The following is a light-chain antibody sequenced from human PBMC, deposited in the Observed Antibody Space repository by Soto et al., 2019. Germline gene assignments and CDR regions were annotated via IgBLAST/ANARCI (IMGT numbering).Light chain of an antibody. V-gene: IGKV3-20*01. CDR2: GTS. J-gene: IGKJ1*01. CDR3: QQYGPSGPWT. CDR1: QSVGSNS. Sequence: EIVLTQSPGTLSLSPGERATLSCRASQSVGSNSLAWYQQKPGQAPRLLFYGTSSRATGLPDRFSGSGSGTDFPLTISRLEPEEFEVYYWQQYGPSGPWTFGRGTKVEIK.